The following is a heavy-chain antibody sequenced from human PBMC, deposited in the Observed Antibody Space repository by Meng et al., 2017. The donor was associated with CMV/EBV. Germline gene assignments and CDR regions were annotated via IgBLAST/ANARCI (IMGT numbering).Heavy chain of an antibody. Sequence: GESLKISCAASGLTFSSYSMNWVRQAPGKGLEWVSYISSSSSTIYYADSVKGRFTISRDNAKNSLYLQMNSLRAEDTAVYYCARDPPVLRFLEWPTGGMDVWGQGTTVTVSS. D-gene: IGHD3-3*01. CDR2: ISSSSSTI. J-gene: IGHJ6*02. CDR1: GLTFSSYS. CDR3: ARDPPVLRFLEWPTGGMDV. V-gene: IGHV3-48*04.